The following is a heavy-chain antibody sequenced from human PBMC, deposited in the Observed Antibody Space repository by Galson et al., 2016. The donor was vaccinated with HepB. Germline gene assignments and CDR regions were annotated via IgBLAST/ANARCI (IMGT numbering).Heavy chain of an antibody. Sequence: CAISGDSVYNNGAAWVWIRQSPSRGLEWLGRTFYRSTWENHYAGSVINRITISPDTSRNQFSLHLHSLTPEDTAVYYCASAVMPGRGMDVWGQGTTVTVSS. V-gene: IGHV6-1*01. CDR2: TFYRSTWEN. CDR3: ASAVMPGRGMDV. D-gene: IGHD3-10*01. CDR1: GDSVYNNGAA. J-gene: IGHJ6*02.